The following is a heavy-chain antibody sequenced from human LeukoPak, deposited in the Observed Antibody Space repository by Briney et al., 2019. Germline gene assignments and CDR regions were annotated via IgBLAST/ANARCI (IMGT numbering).Heavy chain of an antibody. CDR3: ARPEWELRLGAFDI. Sequence: KPSETLSLTCTVSGGSISSSNYYWAWIRQPPGKGLEWIATIYYAGATQYNPSLKSRVTISVDTSKNQFSLKLSSVTAADTAVYYCARPEWELRLGAFDIWGQGTMVTVSS. D-gene: IGHD1-26*01. J-gene: IGHJ3*02. CDR2: IYYAGAT. V-gene: IGHV4-39*01. CDR1: GGSISSSNYY.